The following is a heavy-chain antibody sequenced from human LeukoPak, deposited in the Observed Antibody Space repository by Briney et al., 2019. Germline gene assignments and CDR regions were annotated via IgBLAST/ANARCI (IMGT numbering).Heavy chain of an antibody. D-gene: IGHD3-16*02. CDR3: ARHSYDYVWGSYRY. J-gene: IGHJ4*02. Sequence: PSETLSLTCTVSGGSISSYFWSWIRQPPGKGLEWIGYIYDSGSTNYNPSLKSRVTMSIDTSKNQFSLKLTSVTAADTAVYYCARHSYDYVWGSYRYWGQGTLVTVSS. CDR1: GGSISSYF. CDR2: IYDSGST. V-gene: IGHV4-59*08.